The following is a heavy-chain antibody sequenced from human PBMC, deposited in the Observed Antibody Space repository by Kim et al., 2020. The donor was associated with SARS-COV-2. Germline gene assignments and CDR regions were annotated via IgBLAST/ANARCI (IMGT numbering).Heavy chain of an antibody. CDR2: IYTSGST. Sequence: SETLSLTCTVSGGSISSGSYYWSWIRQPAGKGLEWIGRIYTSGSTNYNPSLKSRVTISVDTSKNQFSLKLSSVTAADTAVYYCAGGTYYYYYYGMDVWGQGTTVTVSS. CDR1: GGSISSGSYY. J-gene: IGHJ6*02. D-gene: IGHD3-16*01. V-gene: IGHV4-61*02. CDR3: AGGTYYYYYYGMDV.